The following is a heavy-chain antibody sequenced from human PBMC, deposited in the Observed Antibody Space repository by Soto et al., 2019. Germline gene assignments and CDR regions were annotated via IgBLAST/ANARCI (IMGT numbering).Heavy chain of an antibody. V-gene: IGHV3-13*01. CDR1: GFTFSSYD. J-gene: IGHJ6*02. Sequence: GGSLRLSCAASGFTFSSYDMHWVRQATGKGLEWVSAIGTAGDTYYPGSVKGRFTISRENAKNSLYLQMNSLRAEDTAVYYCARNYDSSGYYGPGSGYYYYGMDVWGQGTTVTVSS. CDR2: IGTAGDT. CDR3: ARNYDSSGYYGPGSGYYYYGMDV. D-gene: IGHD3-22*01.